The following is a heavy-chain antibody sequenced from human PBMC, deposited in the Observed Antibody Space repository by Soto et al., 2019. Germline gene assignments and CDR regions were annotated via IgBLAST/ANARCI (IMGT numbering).Heavy chain of an antibody. V-gene: IGHV3-23*01. D-gene: IGHD6-19*01. Sequence: EVQLLESGGGLVQPGGSLRLSCAASGFTFSSYAMSWVRQAPGKGLEWVSAISGSGGSTYYADSVKGRFTISRDNSKNTLSLQMNRLRAEDTAVDYCAEGAGQWLVRWNFDYWGQGTLVTVSS. CDR1: GFTFSSYA. J-gene: IGHJ4*02. CDR3: AEGAGQWLVRWNFDY. CDR2: ISGSGGST.